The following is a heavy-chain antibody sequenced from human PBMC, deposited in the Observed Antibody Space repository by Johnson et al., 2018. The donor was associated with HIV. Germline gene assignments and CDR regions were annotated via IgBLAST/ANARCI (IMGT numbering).Heavy chain of an antibody. CDR1: GFTFSSYD. CDR2: IGTAGDT. Sequence: VQLVESGGGLVQPGGSLRLSCAASGFTFSSYDMHWVRQATGKGLEWVSAIGTAGDTYYPGSVKGRFTISRDNSKNTLYLQMNSLRAEDTAVYYCARDAPDSGSYHAFDIWGQGTMVTVSS. V-gene: IGHV3-13*01. D-gene: IGHD1-26*01. CDR3: ARDAPDSGSYHAFDI. J-gene: IGHJ3*02.